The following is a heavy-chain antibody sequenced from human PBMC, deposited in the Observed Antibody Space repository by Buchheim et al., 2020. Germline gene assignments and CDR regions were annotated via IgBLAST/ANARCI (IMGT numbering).Heavy chain of an antibody. CDR2: ISGSGGST. CDR3: AKDRVGIKQVTTPAEYFQH. D-gene: IGHD4-17*01. CDR1: GFTFSSYA. J-gene: IGHJ1*01. Sequence: EVQLLESGGGLVQPGGSLRLSCAASGFTFSSYAMSWVRQAPGKGLEWVSAISGSGGSTYYADSVKGRFTISRDNSKKTLYLQMNSLRAEDTAVYYCAKDRVGIKQVTTPAEYFQHWGQGTL. V-gene: IGHV3-23*01.